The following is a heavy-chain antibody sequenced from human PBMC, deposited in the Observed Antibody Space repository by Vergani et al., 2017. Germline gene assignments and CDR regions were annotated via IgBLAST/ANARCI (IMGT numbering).Heavy chain of an antibody. D-gene: IGHD6-13*01. V-gene: IGHV4-59*02. CDR2: STTGGATHA. CDR1: GVSVTDYN. J-gene: IGHJ5*02. CDR3: AGDTHSWQRADR. Sequence: QAQLQESGPGLVKPSETLPLTCHVFGVSVTDYNCNWFRQAPGKGLEWIGSLSTTGGATHASHNPSLKSRVSISVDTSKNQFSLRLTSVTAADSANYYCAGDTHSWQRADRWGQGLLVSVSS.